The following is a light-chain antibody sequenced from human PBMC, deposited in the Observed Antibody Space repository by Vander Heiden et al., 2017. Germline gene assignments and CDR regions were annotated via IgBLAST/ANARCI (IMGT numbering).Light chain of an antibody. CDR2: WAS. J-gene: IGKJ1*01. Sequence: DTVTTQSPDSLAVSLGERATTTCRSSQSLFFRSDDKNYLAWFQQKVGQPPKQLIYWASFREPGVPDRFIGSGSGTDFTLTISSLQPEDVAVYYCQQYYSTPWTFGQGTKVEVK. V-gene: IGKV4-1*01. CDR1: QSLFFRSDDKNY. CDR3: QQYYSTPWT.